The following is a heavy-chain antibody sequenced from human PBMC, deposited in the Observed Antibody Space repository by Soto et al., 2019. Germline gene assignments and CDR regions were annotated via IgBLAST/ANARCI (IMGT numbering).Heavy chain of an antibody. V-gene: IGHV4-31*03. CDR1: GGSISSGGYY. D-gene: IGHD2-2*03. CDR2: IYYSGST. Sequence: SETLSLTCTVSGGSISSGGYYWSWIRQHPRKGLEWIGYIYYSGSTYYNPSLKSRVTISVDTSKNQFSLKLSSVTAADTAVYYCARTGERWILGYYFDYWGQGTLVTVSS. J-gene: IGHJ4*02. CDR3: ARTGERWILGYYFDY.